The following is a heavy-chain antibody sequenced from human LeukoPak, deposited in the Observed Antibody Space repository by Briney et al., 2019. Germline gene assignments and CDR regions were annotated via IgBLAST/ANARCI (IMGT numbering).Heavy chain of an antibody. V-gene: IGHV4-59*01. J-gene: IGHJ5*02. CDR1: GGSISSYY. D-gene: IGHD3-22*01. CDR3: ARADYYYGTSGYYWFDP. CDR2: VYYSGST. Sequence: SEILSLTCTVSGGSISSYYWSWIRQPPGKGLEWIGYVYYSGSTNYNPSLKSRVTISVDTSKNQFSLKLSSVTAADTAVYYCARADYYYGTSGYYWFDPWGQGTLVTVSS.